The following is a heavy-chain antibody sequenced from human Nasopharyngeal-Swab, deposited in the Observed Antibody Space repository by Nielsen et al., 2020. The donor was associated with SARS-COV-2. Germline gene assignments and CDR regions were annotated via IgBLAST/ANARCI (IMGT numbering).Heavy chain of an antibody. D-gene: IGHD6-13*01. V-gene: IGHV3-23*01. CDR3: AKAPGAAAGTVFDS. CDR2: ISGSDGST. J-gene: IGHJ4*02. CDR1: GFTFNYYA. Sequence: GESLKISCAASGFTFNYYAMTWVRQTPGKGLEWVSAISGSDGSTHYADSVKGRFTISRGNPKDTVYLQMNNLRADDTAIYYCAKAPGAAAGTVFDSWGQGTLVTVSS.